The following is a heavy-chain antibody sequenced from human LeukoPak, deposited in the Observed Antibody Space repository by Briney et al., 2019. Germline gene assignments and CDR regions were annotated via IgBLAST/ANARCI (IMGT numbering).Heavy chain of an antibody. CDR1: GGSISSYY. Sequence: SETLSLTCTVSGGSISSYYWSWIRQPPGKGLEWIGYIYYSGSTNYNPSLKSRVTISVDTSKNQFSLKLSSVTAADTAVYYCASQAVADAFGIWGQGTMVTVSS. V-gene: IGHV4-59*01. CDR3: ASQAVADAFGI. J-gene: IGHJ3*02. CDR2: IYYSGST.